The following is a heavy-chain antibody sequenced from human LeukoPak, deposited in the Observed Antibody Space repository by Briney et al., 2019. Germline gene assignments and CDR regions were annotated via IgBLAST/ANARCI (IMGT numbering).Heavy chain of an antibody. D-gene: IGHD3-10*01. J-gene: IGHJ4*02. CDR1: GFTFSSYS. CDR2: ISSSGSTI. CDR3: ARGPQRYYGSGLDFDY. Sequence: GGSLRLSCAASGFTFSSYSMDWVRQAPGKGLEWVSYISSSGSTIYYADSVKGRFTISRDNAKNSLYLQMNSLRDEDTAVYYCARGPQRYYGSGLDFDYWGQGTLVSVSS. V-gene: IGHV3-48*02.